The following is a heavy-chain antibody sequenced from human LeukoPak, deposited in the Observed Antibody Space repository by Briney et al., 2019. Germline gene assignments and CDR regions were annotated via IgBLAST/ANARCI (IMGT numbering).Heavy chain of an antibody. J-gene: IGHJ4*02. Sequence: SVKVSCKASGGTFSSYAFSWVRHAPGQGLELVGRIIPILGVATYAHKFQGRVTITADKSTSTAYMELSSLRSEDTAVYYCARGGIYYYDSSGQFDYWGQGTLVTVSS. V-gene: IGHV1-69*04. CDR2: IIPILGVA. CDR1: GGTFSSYA. D-gene: IGHD3-22*01. CDR3: ARGGIYYYDSSGQFDY.